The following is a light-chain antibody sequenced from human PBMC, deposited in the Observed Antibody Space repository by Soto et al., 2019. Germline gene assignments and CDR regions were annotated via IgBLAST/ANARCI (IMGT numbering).Light chain of an antibody. J-gene: IGKJ4*01. CDR1: QGISNY. Sequence: DIQMTQSPSSLSASVGDRVTITCRASQGISNYLAWYQQKPGKVPKLLFYAASTLQSGVPSRFSGSGAGTDFTLTISSLQPEDFATCYCQMYNRAPPDVGGGTKVEIK. CDR3: QMYNRAPPD. CDR2: AAS. V-gene: IGKV1-27*01.